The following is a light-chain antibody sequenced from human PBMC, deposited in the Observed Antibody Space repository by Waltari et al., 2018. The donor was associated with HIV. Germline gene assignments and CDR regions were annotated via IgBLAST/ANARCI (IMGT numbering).Light chain of an antibody. CDR3: NSRDSSVNPLQVI. Sequence: SVLTQDPSVSVALGQTVKLTCQGDSVRSYDASWYQQKPGQAPVLVIYARTNRPSGIPDRFSGSSSGDTASLTITGAQAEDEAAYYCNSRDSSVNPLQVIFGGGTKVTVL. CDR2: ART. CDR1: SVRSYD. V-gene: IGLV3-19*01. J-gene: IGLJ2*01.